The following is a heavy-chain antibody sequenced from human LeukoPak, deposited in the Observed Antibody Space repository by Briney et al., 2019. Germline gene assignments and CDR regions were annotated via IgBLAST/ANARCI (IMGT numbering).Heavy chain of an antibody. Sequence: GGSLRLSCAASGFTFSSYSMNWVRQAPGKGLEWVSSISSSSSYIYYADSVKGRFTISRDNAKNSLYLQMNSLRAEDTAVYYCAIDIVVDGGDCCPGGYFDLWGRGTLGTVSS. D-gene: IGHD2-21*02. CDR3: AIDIVVDGGDCCPGGYFDL. V-gene: IGHV3-21*01. CDR1: GFTFSSYS. CDR2: ISSSSSYI. J-gene: IGHJ2*01.